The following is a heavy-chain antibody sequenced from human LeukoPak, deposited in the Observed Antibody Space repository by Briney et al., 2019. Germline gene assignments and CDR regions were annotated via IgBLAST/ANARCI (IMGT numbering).Heavy chain of an antibody. V-gene: IGHV3-23*01. CDR3: AKVMKGSERLTMVRGVIIKTAGLYYMDV. CDR2: ISASGGST. Sequence: GGSLRLSCAASGFTLSSYAMSWVRQAPGKGLEWVSSISASGGSTNYADSVRGRFTISRDNSKNTVYLQMNSLRAEDTAVYYCAKVMKGSERLTMVRGVIIKTAGLYYMDVWGKGTTVTVSS. D-gene: IGHD3-10*01. J-gene: IGHJ6*03. CDR1: GFTLSSYA.